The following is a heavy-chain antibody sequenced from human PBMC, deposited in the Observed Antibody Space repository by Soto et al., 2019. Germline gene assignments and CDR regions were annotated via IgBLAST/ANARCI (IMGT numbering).Heavy chain of an antibody. V-gene: IGHV4-59*02. CDR2: VYNNGKT. CDR1: GGSANNFH. Sequence: SETLSLTCTVSGGSANNFHYNWIRQAPGKGLEWIGYVYNNGKTFYTPSLSSRVAMSLDKSITTAYLQWSSLKAADTAMYYCVRSGTSSGRFSDYWGQGTLVTVSS. D-gene: IGHD2-15*01. J-gene: IGHJ4*02. CDR3: VRSGTSSGRFSDY.